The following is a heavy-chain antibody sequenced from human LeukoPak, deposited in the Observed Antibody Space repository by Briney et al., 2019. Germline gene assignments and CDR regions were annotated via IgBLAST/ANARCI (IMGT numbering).Heavy chain of an antibody. CDR2: IGTSADTI. V-gene: IGHV3-48*03. J-gene: IGHJ4*02. D-gene: IGHD3-10*01. CDR3: ARDFHYYGSGRQVDY. Sequence: GGSLRLSCAASGFSFSRYWMSWVRQAPGKGLEWVSYIGTSADTIYYADSVKGRFTISRDNAKNSLYLQMNSLRAEDTAVYYCARDFHYYGSGRQVDYWGQGTLVTVSS. CDR1: GFSFSRYW.